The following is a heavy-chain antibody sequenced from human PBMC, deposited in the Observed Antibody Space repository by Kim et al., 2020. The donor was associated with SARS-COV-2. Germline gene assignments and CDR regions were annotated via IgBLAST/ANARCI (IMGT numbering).Heavy chain of an antibody. Sequence: SQTLSLTCAISGDSVSSNSAAWNWIRKSPSRGLEWLGRTYYRSKWYNDYAVSVKSRITINPDTSKNQFSLQLNSVTPEDTAVYYCAREGGYSGYDYVDYYYGMDVWGQGTTVTVSS. D-gene: IGHD5-12*01. CDR3: AREGGYSGYDYVDYYYGMDV. J-gene: IGHJ6*02. CDR1: GDSVSSNSAA. V-gene: IGHV6-1*01. CDR2: TYYRSKWYN.